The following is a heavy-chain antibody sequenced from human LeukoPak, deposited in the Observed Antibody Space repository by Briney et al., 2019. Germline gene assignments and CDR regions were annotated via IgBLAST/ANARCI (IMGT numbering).Heavy chain of an antibody. V-gene: IGHV3-21*01. CDR1: GFTFSSYS. J-gene: IGHJ4*02. Sequence: GGSLRLSCAASGFTFSSYSMNWVRQAPGKGLEWVSSISSSSSYIYYADSVKGRFTISRDNAKNSLYLQMNSLRAEDTAVYYCARGKGAAGPFDYWGQGTLVTVSS. CDR3: ARGKGAAGPFDY. D-gene: IGHD6-13*01. CDR2: ISSSSSYI.